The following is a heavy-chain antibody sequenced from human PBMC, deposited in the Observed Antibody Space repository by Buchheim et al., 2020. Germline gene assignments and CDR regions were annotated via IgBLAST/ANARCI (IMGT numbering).Heavy chain of an antibody. CDR1: GYSFTGAY. Sequence: EVQLVQSGAEVKRPGESLRISCQGSGYSFTGAYIAWVRQMPGKGLEWMGLICPGDSYTKYSPSFEGLVTMSVDKSIRTAYLQWRSLRTSDTAIYYCARRVRDSSGYNFDFWGQGTL. CDR2: ICPGDSYT. D-gene: IGHD5-24*01. CDR3: ARRVRDSSGYNFDF. V-gene: IGHV5-51*01. J-gene: IGHJ4*02.